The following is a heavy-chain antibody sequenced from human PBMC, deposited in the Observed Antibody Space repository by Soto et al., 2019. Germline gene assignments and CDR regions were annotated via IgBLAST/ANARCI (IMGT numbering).Heavy chain of an antibody. J-gene: IGHJ4*02. Sequence: VGSLRLSCEASGFTFTDHYMDWVRQAPGEGLEWVGRARNKVNGYIIAYAASVEGRFIISRDDSKNSLYLQMNSLKTEDTAVYFCARLMGTSFDLGGQGTLVTVSP. CDR2: ARNKVNGYII. CDR3: ARLMGTSFDL. D-gene: IGHD2-8*01. CDR1: GFTFTDHY. V-gene: IGHV3-72*01.